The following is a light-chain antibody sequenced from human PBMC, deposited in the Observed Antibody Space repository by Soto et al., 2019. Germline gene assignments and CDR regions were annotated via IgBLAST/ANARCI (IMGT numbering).Light chain of an antibody. V-gene: IGKV3-20*01. CDR1: QTIRSNY. Sequence: ETVLTQSPGTLSLSPGERATLSCRASQTIRSNYLAWYRQTPGQAPRLLIYGASNRATGLADRFSGSGSGTDLTLIISRLEPEDFALDYCQQYGSSPWTFGQGTKVEIK. CDR2: GAS. J-gene: IGKJ1*01. CDR3: QQYGSSPWT.